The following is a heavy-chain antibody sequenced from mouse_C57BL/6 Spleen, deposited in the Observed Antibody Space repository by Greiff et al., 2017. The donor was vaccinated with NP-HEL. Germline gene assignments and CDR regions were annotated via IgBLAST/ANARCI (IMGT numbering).Heavy chain of an antibody. Sequence: QVQLQHSGAELARPGASVKLSCKASGYTFTSYGISWVKQRTGQGLEWIGEIYPRSGNTYYNEKFKGKATLTADKSSSTAYMELRSLTSEDSAVYFCARGGDPRGNAMDYWGQGTSVTVSS. D-gene: IGHD1-1*02. J-gene: IGHJ4*01. CDR1: GYTFTSYG. CDR2: IYPRSGNT. V-gene: IGHV1-81*01. CDR3: ARGGDPRGNAMDY.